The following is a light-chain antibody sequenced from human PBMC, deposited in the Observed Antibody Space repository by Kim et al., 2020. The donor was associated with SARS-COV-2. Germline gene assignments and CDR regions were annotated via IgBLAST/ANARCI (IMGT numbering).Light chain of an antibody. CDR3: AAWDDSLNGWV. J-gene: IGLJ3*02. CDR2: SNN. CDR1: SSNIGSNT. Sequence: GQRVTFSCSGSSSNIGSNTVNWCQQRQGTAPKLLIYSNNQRPAGAPDRFSGSKSGTSASLAISGLQSEDEADYYCAAWDDSLNGWVFGGGTQLTVL. V-gene: IGLV1-44*01.